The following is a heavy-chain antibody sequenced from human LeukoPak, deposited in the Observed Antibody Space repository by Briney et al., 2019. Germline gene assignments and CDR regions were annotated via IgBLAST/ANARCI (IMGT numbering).Heavy chain of an antibody. V-gene: IGHV1-2*02. CDR3: ARPDYDNWFDP. Sequence: ASVKVSCKASGYTFTVYYIHWLRQAPGQGLEWMGWIIPNSGGTNYAQKFQDRVTMTRDTAISTAYMELSSLTYDDTAVYYCARPDYDNWFDPWGQGTLVTVSS. CDR2: IIPNSGGT. D-gene: IGHD3-16*01. J-gene: IGHJ5*02. CDR1: GYTFTVYY.